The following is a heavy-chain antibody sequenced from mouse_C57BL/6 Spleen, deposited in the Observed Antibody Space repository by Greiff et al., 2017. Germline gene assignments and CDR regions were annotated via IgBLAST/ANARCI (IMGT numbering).Heavy chain of an antibody. CDR2: IRSGSSSI. D-gene: IGHD1-1*01. V-gene: IGHV5-17*01. CDR3: ARNYYYGRSLYAMDY. CDR1: GFTFSDYG. Sequence: EVMLVESGGGLVKPGASLKLSCAASGFTFSDYGMHWVRQAPEKGLEWVAYIRSGSSSIYYADTVKGRFTISTDNAKNTLFLQMTSLRSEDTAMYYCARNYYYGRSLYAMDYWGQGTSVTVSS. J-gene: IGHJ4*01.